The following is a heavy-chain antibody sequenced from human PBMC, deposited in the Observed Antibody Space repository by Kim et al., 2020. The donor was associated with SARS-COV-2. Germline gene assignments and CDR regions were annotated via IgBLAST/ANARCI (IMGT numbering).Heavy chain of an antibody. CDR3: ARGKWISGQRDYYTGVDV. CDR1: GESFNGYY. CDR2: INPSGRT. Sequence: SETLSLTCTVYGESFNGYYWNWIRQTPGKGLEWIGEINPSGRTNYNPSLGSRVTISVDTSNKQVSLRLTSVTAADSALYYCARGKWISGQRDYYTGVDVWGQGTTVTVSS. D-gene: IGHD5-12*01. J-gene: IGHJ6*02. V-gene: IGHV4-34*01.